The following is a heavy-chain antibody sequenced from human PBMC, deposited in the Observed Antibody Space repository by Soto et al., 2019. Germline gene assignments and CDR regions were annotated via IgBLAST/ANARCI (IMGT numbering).Heavy chain of an antibody. CDR1: GVSFNNNG. J-gene: IGHJ6*02. V-gene: IGHV1-69*01. CDR3: ARVLYYGSGSYSPYGMDV. CDR2: VSPPFRTS. D-gene: IGHD3-10*01. Sequence: QVQLVQSGAEVKKPGSSVKVSCKTSGVSFNNNGIGWVRQAPGHGLEWMGGVSPPFRTSNYARKFQGRISITADASTDTVNMERSTLTSEDTAQYYCARVLYYGSGSYSPYGMDVWGQGTTVTVSS.